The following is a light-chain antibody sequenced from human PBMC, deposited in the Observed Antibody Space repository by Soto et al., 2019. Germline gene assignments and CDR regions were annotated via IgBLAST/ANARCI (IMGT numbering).Light chain of an antibody. CDR3: QHYKDYSWT. J-gene: IGKJ1*01. CDR2: TTS. V-gene: IGKV1-5*03. CDR1: QSISRW. Sequence: DIHLTPSPSTLSASVGDRITITCRASQSISRWLAWYRQKPGKAPKLLIYTTSSLESGVPSRFSGSGSGTEFTLTISSLQPDDFATYYCQHYKDYSWTFGQGTKVEIK.